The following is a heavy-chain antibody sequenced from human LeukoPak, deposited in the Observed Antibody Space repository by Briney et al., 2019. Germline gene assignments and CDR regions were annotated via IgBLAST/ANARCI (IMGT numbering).Heavy chain of an antibody. CDR2: INTNTGNP. Sequence: ASVRVSCKASGSTFTHYAVNWVRQAPGQGLEWMGWINTNTGNPTYAQGFTGRFVFSLDTSVSTAYLQISSLKAEDTAVYYCARIAAAGTGDAFDIWGQGTMVTVSS. V-gene: IGHV7-4-1*02. CDR1: GSTFTHYA. CDR3: ARIAAAGTGDAFDI. J-gene: IGHJ3*02. D-gene: IGHD6-13*01.